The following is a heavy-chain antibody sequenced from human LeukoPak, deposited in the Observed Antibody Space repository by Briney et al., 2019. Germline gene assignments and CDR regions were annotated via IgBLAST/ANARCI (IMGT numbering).Heavy chain of an antibody. D-gene: IGHD2-2*01. Sequence: SETLSLTCAVYGGSFSGYYWSWIRQPPGKGLEWIGEINHSGSTNYNPSLKSRVTMSVDTSKNQFSLKLSSVTAADTAVYYCARDVCSSTSCYYTDYWGQGTLVTVSS. J-gene: IGHJ4*02. CDR1: GGSFSGYY. CDR2: INHSGST. CDR3: ARDVCSSTSCYYTDY. V-gene: IGHV4-34*01.